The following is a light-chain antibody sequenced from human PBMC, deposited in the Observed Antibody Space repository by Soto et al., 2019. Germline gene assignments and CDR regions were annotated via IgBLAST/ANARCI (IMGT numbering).Light chain of an antibody. Sequence: IVMTQSPDSLAVSLGERATIYCKSSQTLFFSSHNKTFLAWYQQKPGQPPKLLVHWASSRETGVPDRFSGSGSETDFTLTISSLQAADVAVYYCQQYFSTPLSFGGGTKVDIK. V-gene: IGKV4-1*01. CDR3: QQYFSTPLS. CDR2: WAS. CDR1: QTLFFSSHNKTF. J-gene: IGKJ4*01.